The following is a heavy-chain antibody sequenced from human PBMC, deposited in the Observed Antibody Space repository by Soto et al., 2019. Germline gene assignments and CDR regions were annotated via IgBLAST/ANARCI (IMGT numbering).Heavy chain of an antibody. CDR2: LNDRGSI. CDR1: GGSFSGYY. Sequence: QVQLQQWGAGPLRPLETLSLTCGVSGGSFSGYYWAWIRQSPGKGLEWIGELNDRGSINYNPSLKSRVSISVDTSKNHYALNLRSVTAADTAVYYCARESHDILTGPPWVWYFDLWGRGTLFTVSS. CDR3: ARESHDILTGPPWVWYFDL. D-gene: IGHD3-9*01. J-gene: IGHJ2*01. V-gene: IGHV4-34*01.